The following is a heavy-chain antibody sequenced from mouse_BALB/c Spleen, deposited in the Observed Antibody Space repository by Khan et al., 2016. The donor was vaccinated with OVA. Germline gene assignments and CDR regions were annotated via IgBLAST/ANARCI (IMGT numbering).Heavy chain of an antibody. V-gene: IGHV3-2*02. CDR2: ISYSGNT. CDR1: GYSITSDYA. Sequence: EVKLLESGPGLVKPSQSLSLTCTVTGYSITSDYAWNWIRQFPGNKLEWMGFISYSGNTKYNPSLKSRISVTRDTSKNQFFLQLNSVTTEDTATYYCARVYGGDFDYWGQGTTLTGAS. D-gene: IGHD2-10*02. J-gene: IGHJ2*01. CDR3: ARVYGGDFDY.